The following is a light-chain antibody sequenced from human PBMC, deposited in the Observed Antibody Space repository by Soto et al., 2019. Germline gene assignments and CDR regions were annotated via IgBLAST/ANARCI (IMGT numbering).Light chain of an antibody. CDR3: CSYAGSSTWV. CDR2: EGS. Sequence: QSALTQPASVSGSPGQSITISCTGTSSYVGSYKFVSWYQQHPGKAPKLMIYEGSKRPSGVSNRFSGSKSGNTASLTISGLQAEDEADYYCCSYAGSSTWVFGSGTKVTVL. J-gene: IGLJ1*01. V-gene: IGLV2-23*01. CDR1: SSYVGSYKF.